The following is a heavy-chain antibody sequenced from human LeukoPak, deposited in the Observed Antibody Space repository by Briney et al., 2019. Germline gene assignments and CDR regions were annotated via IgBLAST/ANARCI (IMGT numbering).Heavy chain of an antibody. V-gene: IGHV1-8*03. CDR2: MNPNSGNT. Sequence: ASVKVSCKASGYTFTSYDINWVRQATGQGLEWMGWMNPNSGNTGYAQKFQGRVTITRNTSVSTAYMELSSLRSEDTAVYYCAVWLEDPNFDYWGQGTLVTVSS. D-gene: IGHD5-12*01. CDR1: GYTFTSYD. J-gene: IGHJ4*02. CDR3: AVWLEDPNFDY.